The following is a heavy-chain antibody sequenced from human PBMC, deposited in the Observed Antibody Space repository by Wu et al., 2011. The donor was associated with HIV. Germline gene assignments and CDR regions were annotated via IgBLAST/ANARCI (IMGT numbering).Heavy chain of an antibody. CDR1: GGTFSNYA. CDR2: IIPIFGTA. D-gene: IGHD3-22*01. Sequence: QVQLVQSGAEVKKPGSSVKVSCKASGGTFSNYAISWVRQAPGQGLEWMGGIIPIFGTANYAQKFQGRVTITADKSTTTTYMELNNLRSEDTAVYYCARGSGYHFNYNYLVVWGKGTTVTVSS. V-gene: IGHV1-69*14. CDR3: ARGSGYHFNYNYLVV. J-gene: IGHJ6*03.